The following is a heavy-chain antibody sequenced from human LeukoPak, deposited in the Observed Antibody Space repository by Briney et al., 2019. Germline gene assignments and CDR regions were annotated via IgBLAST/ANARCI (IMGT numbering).Heavy chain of an antibody. Sequence: KPSETLSLTCAVYGGSFSGYYWSWLRQPPGKGLEWLGEINHSGSTNYNPSLKSRVTISVDTSKNQFSLKLSSVTAADTAVYYCARGQTWIQLWLLDYWGQGTLVTVSS. V-gene: IGHV4-34*01. CDR3: ARGQTWIQLWLLDY. J-gene: IGHJ4*02. CDR1: GGSFSGYY. D-gene: IGHD5-18*01. CDR2: INHSGST.